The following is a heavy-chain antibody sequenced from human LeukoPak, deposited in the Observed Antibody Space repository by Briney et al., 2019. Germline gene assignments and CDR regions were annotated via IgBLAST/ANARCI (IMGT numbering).Heavy chain of an antibody. Sequence: AGGSLRLSCAASGFTFSSYEMNWVRQAPGKGLEWVSYISSSGSAIYYADSVKGRFTISRDNAKNSLYLQMNSLRAEDTAVYYCARANTRFLEWLPSYYFDYWGQGTLATVSS. J-gene: IGHJ4*02. CDR1: GFTFSSYE. CDR2: ISSSGSAI. V-gene: IGHV3-48*03. D-gene: IGHD3-3*01. CDR3: ARANTRFLEWLPSYYFDY.